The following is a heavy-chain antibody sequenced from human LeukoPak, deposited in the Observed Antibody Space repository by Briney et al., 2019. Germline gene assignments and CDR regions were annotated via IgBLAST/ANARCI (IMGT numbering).Heavy chain of an antibody. V-gene: IGHV3-30*04. D-gene: IGHD2-2*01. Sequence: GGSLRLSCAASGFTFSSYAMHWVRQAPGKGLEWVAIISYDGSNEYYADSVKGRFTISRDNSKNTLYLQMNSLRAADTAVYYCARDRGRAIVVVPAAIRYYMDVWGKGTTVTVSS. CDR2: ISYDGSNE. J-gene: IGHJ6*03. CDR3: ARDRGRAIVVVPAAIRYYMDV. CDR1: GFTFSSYA.